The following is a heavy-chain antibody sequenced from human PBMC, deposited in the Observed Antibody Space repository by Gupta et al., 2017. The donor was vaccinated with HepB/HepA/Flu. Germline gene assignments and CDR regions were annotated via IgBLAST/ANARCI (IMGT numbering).Heavy chain of an antibody. J-gene: IGHJ6*02. CDR3: ARDASLGSYYGLDV. D-gene: IGHD1-26*01. CDR2: IWHDGSNK. Sequence: QVQLVESGGGVVQPGTSLRLSCAASGFTFSNYGMHWVRQAPGMGLDCVAVIWHDGSNKYYGDSVNGRFTISRDNSKNTLYLQMNRLGVEDTAVYYCARDASLGSYYGLDVWGQGTTVTVSS. V-gene: IGHV3-33*01. CDR1: GFTFSNYG.